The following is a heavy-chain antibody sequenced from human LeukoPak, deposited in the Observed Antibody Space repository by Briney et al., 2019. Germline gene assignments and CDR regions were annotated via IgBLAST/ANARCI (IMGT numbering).Heavy chain of an antibody. CDR1: GGSISSGGYS. Sequence: SQTLSLTCAVSGGSISSGGYSWSWIRQPPGKGLEWIGYIYHSGSTYYNPSLKSRVTISVDRSKNQFSLKLSSVTAADTAVYYCAALGSYGDYVGYYFDYWGQGTLVTVSS. J-gene: IGHJ4*02. V-gene: IGHV4-30-2*01. CDR2: IYHSGST. D-gene: IGHD4-17*01. CDR3: AALGSYGDYVGYYFDY.